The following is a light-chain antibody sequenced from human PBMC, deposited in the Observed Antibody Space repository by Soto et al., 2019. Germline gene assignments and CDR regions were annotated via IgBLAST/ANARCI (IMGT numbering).Light chain of an antibody. CDR3: QQAGSAPYT. CDR2: SAF. J-gene: IGKJ2*01. CDR1: QSVASNY. V-gene: IGKV3-20*01. Sequence: EIVLTQSPGTLSLSPGERATLSCRASQSVASNYLAWFQQRPGQAPRLRIYSAFSRANGIPDRFSGSGSGTDFTLTISRLEPEEFAVYFCQQAGSAPYTFGQGTKLEI.